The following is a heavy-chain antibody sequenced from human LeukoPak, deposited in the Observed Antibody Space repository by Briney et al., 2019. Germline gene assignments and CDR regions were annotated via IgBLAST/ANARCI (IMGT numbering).Heavy chain of an antibody. CDR2: ISSSSSTI. D-gene: IGHD3-22*01. J-gene: IGHJ3*02. V-gene: IGHV3-48*01. CDR3: ARDPRDSSGYWDAFDI. Sequence: GGSLRLSCAASGFTFSSYSMNWVRQAPGKGLEWVSYISSSSSTIYYADSVKGRFTISRDNAKNSLYLQMNSLRAEDTAVYYCARDPRDSSGYWDAFDIWGKGTTVTVSS. CDR1: GFTFSSYS.